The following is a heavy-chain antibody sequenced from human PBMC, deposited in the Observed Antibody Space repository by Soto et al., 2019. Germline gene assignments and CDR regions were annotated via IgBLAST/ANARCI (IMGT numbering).Heavy chain of an antibody. D-gene: IGHD1-26*01. Sequence: GASVKVSCKASGYTFTSYYMHWVRQAPGQGLEWMGIINPSGGSTSYAQKFQGRVTMTRDTSTSTVYMELNSLRAEDTAVYYCAKGFSFGVRGSYLEDYFDYWDQGTLVTVSS. CDR1: GYTFTSYY. CDR2: INPSGGST. V-gene: IGHV1-46*01. CDR3: AKGFSFGVRGSYLEDYFDY. J-gene: IGHJ4*02.